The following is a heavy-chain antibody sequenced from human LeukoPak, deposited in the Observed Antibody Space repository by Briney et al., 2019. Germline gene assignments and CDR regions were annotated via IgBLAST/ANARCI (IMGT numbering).Heavy chain of an antibody. J-gene: IGHJ4*02. Sequence: GGSLRLSCAASGFTFSSYAVSWVRQAPGKGLEWVSTISSSGGSTYYADSVKGRLTISRDNSKNTLYLQMNSLRAEDTAVYFCAKVSELWTFFDYWGQGTLVTVSS. CDR2: ISSSGGST. CDR3: AKVSELWTFFDY. CDR1: GFTFSSYA. D-gene: IGHD5-18*01. V-gene: IGHV3-23*01.